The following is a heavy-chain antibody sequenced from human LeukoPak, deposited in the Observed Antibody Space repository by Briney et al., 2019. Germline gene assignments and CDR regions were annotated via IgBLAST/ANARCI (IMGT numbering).Heavy chain of an antibody. Sequence: SQTLSLTCTVSGGSISSGGYYWSWIRQHPGKGLEWIGYIYYSGSTYYNPSLKSRVTISVDTSKNQFSLKLSSVTAADTAVYYCARDLQGSYYYGMDVWGQGTTVIVSS. D-gene: IGHD2-15*01. J-gene: IGHJ6*02. CDR3: ARDLQGSYYYGMDV. CDR2: IYYSGST. CDR1: GGSISSGGYY. V-gene: IGHV4-31*03.